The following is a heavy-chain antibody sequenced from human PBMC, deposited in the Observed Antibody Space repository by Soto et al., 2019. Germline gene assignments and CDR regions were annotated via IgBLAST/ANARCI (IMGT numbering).Heavy chain of an antibody. J-gene: IGHJ4*02. CDR1: GGTFSSYV. V-gene: IGHV1-69*01. CDR2: IIPIFGTP. CDR3: ARVRLAANVAYFEF. D-gene: IGHD2-15*01. Sequence: QVQLVQSGAEVKKPGSSVKVSCKPSGGTFSSYVINWVRQAPGEGLEWMGGIIPIFGTPNYAQQFQGRLTITADESTSTAYMDLSSLRSEDTAMYYCARVRLAANVAYFEFWGQGTLVTVSS.